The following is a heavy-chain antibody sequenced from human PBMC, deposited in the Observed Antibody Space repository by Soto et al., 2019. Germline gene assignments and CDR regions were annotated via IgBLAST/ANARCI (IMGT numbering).Heavy chain of an antibody. CDR3: AILPYGLIAAAGSYIDY. CDR1: GFTFSSYA. J-gene: IGHJ4*02. CDR2: ISGSGVST. Sequence: GGSLRLSCAASGFTFSSYAMSWVRQAPGKGLEWVSAISGSGVSTYYADSVKGRFTISRDNSKSTLYLQMNSLRAEDTAVYYCAILPYGLIAAAGSYIDYWGQGTLVTVSS. V-gene: IGHV3-23*01. D-gene: IGHD6-13*01.